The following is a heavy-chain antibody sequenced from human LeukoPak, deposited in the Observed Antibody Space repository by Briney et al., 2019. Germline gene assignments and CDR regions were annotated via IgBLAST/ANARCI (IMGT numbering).Heavy chain of an antibody. CDR2: IIPILGIT. CDR1: GGTFSNYA. Sequence: SVKVSCKASGGTFSNYAISWVRQAPGQGLEWMGRIIPILGITNYAQKFQGRVTITADKSTSTAYMELSSLRSEDTAVYYCEITGATEGFDFWGQGALVTVSS. V-gene: IGHV1-69*04. CDR3: EITGATEGFDF. J-gene: IGHJ4*02. D-gene: IGHD1-14*01.